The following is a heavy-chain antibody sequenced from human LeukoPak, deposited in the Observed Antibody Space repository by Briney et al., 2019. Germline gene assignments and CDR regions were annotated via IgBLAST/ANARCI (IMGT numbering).Heavy chain of an antibody. CDR1: GYTFTGYY. CDR2: INPNSGGT. J-gene: IGHJ4*02. Sequence: ASVKVSCKASGYTFTGYYMHWVRQAPGQGLEGMGWINPNSGGTNYAQKFQGRVTMTRDTSISTAYMELSRLRSDDTAVYYCARVYCSSTSCYALDYWGQGTLVTVSS. CDR3: ARVYCSSTSCYALDY. D-gene: IGHD2-2*01. V-gene: IGHV1-2*02.